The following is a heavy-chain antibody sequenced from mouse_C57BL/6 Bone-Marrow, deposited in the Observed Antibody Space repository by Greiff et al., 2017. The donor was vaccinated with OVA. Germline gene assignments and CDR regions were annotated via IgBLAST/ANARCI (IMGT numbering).Heavy chain of an antibody. CDR3: ARWGVYYGYPIAMDY. CDR2: INPSNGGT. V-gene: IGHV1-53*01. J-gene: IGHJ4*01. Sequence: QVQLQQPGTELVKPGASVKLSCKASGYTFTSYWMHWVKQRPGQGLEWIGNINPSNGGTNYNEKFKSKATLTVDKSSSTAYMQLSSLTSEDSAVYYCARWGVYYGYPIAMDYWGQGTSVTVSS. D-gene: IGHD2-2*01. CDR1: GYTFTSYW.